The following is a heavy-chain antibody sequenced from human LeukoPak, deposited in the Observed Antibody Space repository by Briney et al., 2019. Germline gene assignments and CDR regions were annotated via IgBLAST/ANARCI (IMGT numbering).Heavy chain of an antibody. CDR1: GFIFDDYD. Sequence: GGSLRLSCAASGFIFDDYDMSWVRQVPGKGLEWVSGINWNGGRTGYADSVKGRFTISRDNAKNSLYLQMDSLRAEDTAVYYCARDGITMRILEYWGQGTLVTVSS. D-gene: IGHD3-10*01. CDR3: ARDGITMRILEY. V-gene: IGHV3-20*04. CDR2: INWNGGRT. J-gene: IGHJ4*02.